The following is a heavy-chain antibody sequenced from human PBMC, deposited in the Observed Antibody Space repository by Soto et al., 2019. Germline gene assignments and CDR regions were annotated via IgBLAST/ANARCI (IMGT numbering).Heavy chain of an antibody. CDR2: IKNKAKSYTT. CDR3: ARVSLVGPSGGRYFDY. J-gene: IGHJ4*02. V-gene: IGHV3-72*01. D-gene: IGHD1-26*01. Sequence: VQLVESGGGLVQPGGSLRLSCAASGFTFSAHYMDWVRQAPGKGLEWVGRIKNKAKSYTTEYAASVEGRFTISREDSQNSLYLQMNSLKTEDTAVYYCARVSLVGPSGGRYFDYWGQGSQVAVSS. CDR1: GFTFSAHY.